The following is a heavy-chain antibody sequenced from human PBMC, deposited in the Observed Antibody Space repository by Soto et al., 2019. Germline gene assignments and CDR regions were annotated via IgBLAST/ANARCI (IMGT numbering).Heavy chain of an antibody. CDR1: GFTFTRSA. D-gene: IGHD1-26*01. Sequence: SVKVSCKASGFTFTRSAVQWVRQARGQRLEWIGWIVVGSGKTSYAQKFQGRVTITSDMSTSAVYMELSSLRTEDTAVYYCAAVRGAVGTTYAFDIWGRGTMVTVSS. V-gene: IGHV1-58*01. CDR2: IVVGSGKT. CDR3: AAVRGAVGTTYAFDI. J-gene: IGHJ3*02.